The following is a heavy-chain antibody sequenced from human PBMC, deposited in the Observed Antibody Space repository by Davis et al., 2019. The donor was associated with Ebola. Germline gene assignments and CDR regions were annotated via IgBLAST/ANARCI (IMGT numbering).Heavy chain of an antibody. CDR3: ARMYCSTTTCYTDAFDM. CDR1: GFTFNNYW. D-gene: IGHD2-2*02. J-gene: IGHJ3*02. Sequence: PGGSLRLSCAASGFTFNNYWMSWVRQTPGKGLEWVANIKQDGSDKYYLRSVKGRFTISRDNAKNSLYLQMNSLRVEDSAVYYCARMYCSTTTCYTDAFDMWGQGTLVTVSS. CDR2: IKQDGSDK. V-gene: IGHV3-7*01.